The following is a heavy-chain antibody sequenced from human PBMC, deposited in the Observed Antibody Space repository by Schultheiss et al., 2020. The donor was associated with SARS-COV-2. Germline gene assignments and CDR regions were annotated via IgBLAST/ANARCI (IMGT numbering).Heavy chain of an antibody. CDR3: AKVKNSSGWPRFDY. V-gene: IGHV3-30*18. Sequence: GGSLRLSCAASGFTFSSYGMHWVRQAPGKGLEWVAVISYDGSNKYYADSVKGRFTISRDNSKNTLYLQMNSLRAEDTAVYYCAKVKNSSGWPRFDYWGQGSLGTVSS. CDR2: ISYDGSNK. D-gene: IGHD6-19*01. CDR1: GFTFSSYG. J-gene: IGHJ4*02.